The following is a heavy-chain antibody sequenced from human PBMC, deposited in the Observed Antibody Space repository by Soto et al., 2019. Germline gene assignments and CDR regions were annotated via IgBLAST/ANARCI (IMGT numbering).Heavy chain of an antibody. CDR1: GITVSSHA. J-gene: IGHJ3*02. CDR2: VTADGGT. Sequence: GGALRLSCEGAGITVSSHAMTWIRQAPGKGPEWVSTVTADGGTYYADSVKGRFAMSRDTSENTLYLQMNSLGAEDTAAYYCAPHXSCSGGSCQYDAFAIRGQGTMVTVSS. CDR3: APHXSCSGGSCQYDAFAI. V-gene: IGHV3-23*01. D-gene: IGHD2-15*01.